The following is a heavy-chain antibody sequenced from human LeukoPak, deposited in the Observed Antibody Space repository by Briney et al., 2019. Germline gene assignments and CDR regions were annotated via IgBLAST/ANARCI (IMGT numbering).Heavy chain of an antibody. CDR2: MRYDGSNK. V-gene: IGHV3-30*02. CDR1: GFTFISYG. J-gene: IGHJ4*02. Sequence: GGSLRLSCAASGFTFISYGMHWVRQAPGKGLEWVAFMRYDGSNKYSADSVKGRFTISRDNSKNTLSLQMNSLRAEDTAVYYCAKDSGYSGYGTGLGTQTFYFDYWGQGTLVTVSS. D-gene: IGHD5-12*01. CDR3: AKDSGYSGYGTGLGTQTFYFDY.